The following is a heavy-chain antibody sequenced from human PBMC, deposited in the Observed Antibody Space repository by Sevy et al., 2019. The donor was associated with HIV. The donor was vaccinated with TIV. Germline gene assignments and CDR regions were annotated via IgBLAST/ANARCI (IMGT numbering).Heavy chain of an antibody. Sequence: GGSLRLSCAASGFTFSSYAMHWVRQAPGKGLEWVAVISYDGSNKYYADSVKGRFTISRDNSKNTLYLQMNSLVAEDTAVYYCASDPRKSGSVRGGWFDPWGQGTLVTVSS. CDR3: ASDPRKSGSVRGGWFDP. V-gene: IGHV3-30-3*01. CDR2: ISYDGSNK. J-gene: IGHJ5*02. CDR1: GFTFSSYA. D-gene: IGHD1-26*01.